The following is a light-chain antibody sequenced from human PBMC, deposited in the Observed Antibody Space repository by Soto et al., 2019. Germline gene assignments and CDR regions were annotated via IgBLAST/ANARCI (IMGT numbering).Light chain of an antibody. Sequence: DMPMTQTPSTLSASIGDRVTITCRASQNINNWIAWYQQKPGKAPKFLIYYASTLESGVPSRFSGSGFGTEFSLTISSLQPDDFGSYYCQHMRTFGQGTKVDIK. CDR2: YAS. CDR3: QHMRT. CDR1: QNINNW. J-gene: IGKJ1*01. V-gene: IGKV1-5*01.